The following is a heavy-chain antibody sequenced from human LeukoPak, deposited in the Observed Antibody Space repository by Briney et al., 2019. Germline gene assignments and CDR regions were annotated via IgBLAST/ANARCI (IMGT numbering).Heavy chain of an antibody. V-gene: IGHV1-69*01. CDR1: GGTFSSYA. CDR2: IIPIFGTA. Sequence: SVKVSCKASGGTFSSYAISWVRQAPGQGLEWMGGIIPIFGTANYAQKFQGRVTITADVSTSTAYMELSSLRSEDTAVYYCARRWYSSGWYFDYWGQGTLVTVSS. D-gene: IGHD6-19*01. CDR3: ARRWYSSGWYFDY. J-gene: IGHJ4*02.